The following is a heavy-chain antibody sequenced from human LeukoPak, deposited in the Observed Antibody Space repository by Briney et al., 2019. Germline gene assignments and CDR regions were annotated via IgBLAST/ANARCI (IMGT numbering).Heavy chain of an antibody. Sequence: PGGSLRLSCEASDFSINNYWMHWVRQAPGKGLAWVSRINSDGSSTIYADSVKGRFTISRDNSKNTLYLQMNSLRAEDTAVYYCAKRSTVTTPDIDYYYYYGMDVWGQGTTVTVSS. CDR1: DFSINNYW. CDR3: AKRSTVTTPDIDYYYYYGMDV. D-gene: IGHD4-17*01. CDR2: INSDGSST. J-gene: IGHJ6*02. V-gene: IGHV3-74*01.